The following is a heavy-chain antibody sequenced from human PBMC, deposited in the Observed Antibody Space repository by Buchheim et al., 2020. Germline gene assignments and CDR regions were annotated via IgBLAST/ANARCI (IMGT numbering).Heavy chain of an antibody. CDR1: GFMFSDYY. V-gene: IGHV3-11*01. J-gene: IGHJ6*02. D-gene: IGHD5-12*01. CDR2: IAGTGYNI. Sequence: QVQLVESGGGLVKPGGSLRLSCAASGFMFSDYYMHWIRQAPGKGLEWVSYIAGTGYNIYYADSLKGRFTISRNNDTNSVYLEMSSLRAEDTAVEYCVRDLGGCGHSCSPLWGQGTT. CDR3: VRDLGGCGHSCSPL.